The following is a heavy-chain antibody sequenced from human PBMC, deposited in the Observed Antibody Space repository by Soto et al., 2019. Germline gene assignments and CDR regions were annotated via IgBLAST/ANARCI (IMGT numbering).Heavy chain of an antibody. D-gene: IGHD3-10*01. CDR3: ARRKSLDV. Sequence: WPGVRQRPGKGLEWIGFVHDRETADYNPSLKSRVSISVDTFKNKFSLSLSSVTAADSGVYYCARRKSLDVWGQGITVIVSS. J-gene: IGHJ6*02. CDR2: VHDRETA. V-gene: IGHV4-31*02.